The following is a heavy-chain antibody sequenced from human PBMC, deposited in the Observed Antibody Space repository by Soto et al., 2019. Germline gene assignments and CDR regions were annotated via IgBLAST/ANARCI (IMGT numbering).Heavy chain of an antibody. CDR1: GFTFSSYA. CDR2: ISGSGGST. D-gene: IGHD2-2*03. CDR3: AKEGGYCSSTSCYGRVYY. Sequence: EVQLLESGGGLVQPGGSLRLSCAASGFTFSSYAMSWVRQAPGKGLEWASAISGSGGSTYYADSVKGRFTISRDNSNNALYLQMNSLRADDTAVYYCAKEGGYCSSTSCYGRVYYWGQGTLVTVSS. J-gene: IGHJ4*02. V-gene: IGHV3-23*01.